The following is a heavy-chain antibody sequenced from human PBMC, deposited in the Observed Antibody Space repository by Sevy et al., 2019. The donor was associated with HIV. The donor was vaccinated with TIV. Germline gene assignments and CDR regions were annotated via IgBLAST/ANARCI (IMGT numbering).Heavy chain of an antibody. Sequence: SETLSLTCTVSGGSISSGGYYWSWIRQHPGKGLEWIGYIYYSGSTYYNPSLKSRVTISVDTSKNQFSLKLSSVTAPDTAVYYCARGGGIPNPYFDYWGQGTLVTVS. V-gene: IGHV4-31*03. CDR2: IYYSGST. J-gene: IGHJ4*02. CDR3: ARGGGIPNPYFDY. CDR1: GGSISSGGYY. D-gene: IGHD3-16*01.